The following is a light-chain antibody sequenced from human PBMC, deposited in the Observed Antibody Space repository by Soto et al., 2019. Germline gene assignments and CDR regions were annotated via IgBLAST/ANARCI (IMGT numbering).Light chain of an antibody. CDR3: SSYTSSSTRV. J-gene: IGLJ1*01. V-gene: IGLV2-14*01. Sequence: QSALTQPASVSGSPGQSITISCTGTSSDVGGYNYVSWYQQHPGIAPKLMIYEVTNRPSGVSNRFSGSKSGNTASLTSSGLQAEDEADYYCSSYTSSSTRVFGTGTKLTVL. CDR1: SSDVGGYNY. CDR2: EVT.